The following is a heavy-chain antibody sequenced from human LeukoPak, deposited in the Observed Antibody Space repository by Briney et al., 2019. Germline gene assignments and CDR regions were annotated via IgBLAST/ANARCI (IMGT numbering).Heavy chain of an antibody. V-gene: IGHV1-3*01. D-gene: IGHD5-12*01. Sequence: ASVKVSCKASGYTVTSYAMHWVRQAPGQRLEWMGWINAGNGNTKYSQKFQGRVTITRETSASTAYMELSSLRSEDTAVYYCAREYSGLDYAFDIWGQGTMVTVSS. CDR2: INAGNGNT. J-gene: IGHJ3*02. CDR3: AREYSGLDYAFDI. CDR1: GYTVTSYA.